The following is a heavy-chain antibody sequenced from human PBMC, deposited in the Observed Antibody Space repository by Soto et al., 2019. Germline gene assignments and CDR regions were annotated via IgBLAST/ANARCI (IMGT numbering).Heavy chain of an antibody. CDR2: IYTSGST. D-gene: IGHD3-22*01. Sequence: SETLSLTCTVSGGSISSYYWSWIRQPAGKGLEWIGRIYTSGSTNYNPSLKSRVTMSVDTSKNQFSLKLSSVTAADTAVYYCARDFYLEYDSSGYAFDIWGQGTMVTVSS. CDR3: ARDFYLEYDSSGYAFDI. CDR1: GGSISSYY. V-gene: IGHV4-4*07. J-gene: IGHJ3*02.